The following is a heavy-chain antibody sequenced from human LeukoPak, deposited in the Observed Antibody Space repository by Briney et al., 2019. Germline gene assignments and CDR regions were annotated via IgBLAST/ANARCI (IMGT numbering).Heavy chain of an antibody. Sequence: GGSLRLSCAASGFTFSDYYMSWIRQAPGKGLEWVSYISSSSSYTNYADSVKGRFTISRDNAKNSLYLQMNSLRAEDTAVYYCARAPYYDILTGLYYFDYWGQGTLVTVSS. V-gene: IGHV3-11*06. J-gene: IGHJ4*02. CDR2: ISSSSSYT. D-gene: IGHD3-9*01. CDR1: GFTFSDYY. CDR3: ARAPYYDILTGLYYFDY.